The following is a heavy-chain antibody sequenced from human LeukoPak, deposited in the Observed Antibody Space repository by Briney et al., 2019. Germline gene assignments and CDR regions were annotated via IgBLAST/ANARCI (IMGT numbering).Heavy chain of an antibody. V-gene: IGHV3-53*01. Sequence: GGSLRLSCAASGFIVSSNYMSWVRQAPGKGLEWVSVIYSGGATHYADSVKGRFTISRDNSKNTLFLQMNSLGAEDTAVYYCALGRDCSSSSCASDPFDYWGQGTLVTVSS. J-gene: IGHJ4*02. D-gene: IGHD2-2*01. CDR2: IYSGGAT. CDR1: GFIVSSNY. CDR3: ALGRDCSSSSCASDPFDY.